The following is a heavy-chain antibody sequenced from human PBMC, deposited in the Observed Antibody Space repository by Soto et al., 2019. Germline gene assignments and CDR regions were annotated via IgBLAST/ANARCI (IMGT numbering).Heavy chain of an antibody. V-gene: IGHV1-69*06. CDR1: GDNFNSYA. D-gene: IGHD3-22*01. CDR2: IIPIFGTP. Sequence: SVKVSCKASGDNFNSYAISWVRQAPGQGLEWMGGIIPIFGTPNYAQNFQGRVTITADKSTITAYMELSSLRSEDTALYYCALRTNYYDPLRIFDYWGQGTLVTVSS. CDR3: ALRTNYYDPLRIFDY. J-gene: IGHJ4*02.